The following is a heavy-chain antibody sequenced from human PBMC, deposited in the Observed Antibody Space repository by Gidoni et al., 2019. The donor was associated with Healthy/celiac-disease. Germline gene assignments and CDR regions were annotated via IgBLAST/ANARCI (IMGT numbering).Heavy chain of an antibody. V-gene: IGHV1-69*01. D-gene: IGHD1-1*01. CDR2: ITHIFGTA. Sequence: QVQLVQSGAEVKKPGSSLRVSCKASGGTFSTYAISWVRQAPGQGLEWKGGITHIFGTANYAQKCQGRVTITADESTSTAYMELTSLRSEDTAVYYCARGYKELTTSNWFDPWGQGTLVTVSS. CDR3: ARGYKELTTSNWFDP. J-gene: IGHJ5*02. CDR1: GGTFSTYA.